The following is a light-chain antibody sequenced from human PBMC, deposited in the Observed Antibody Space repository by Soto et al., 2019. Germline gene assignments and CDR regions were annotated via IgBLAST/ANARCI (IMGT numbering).Light chain of an antibody. J-gene: IGLJ3*02. CDR2: EVS. Sequence: QSALTQPASVSGSPGQSITISCTGTSSDVGAYNFVSWYQHHPGTDPKLMIYEVSNRPSGASNRFSGSKSGNTASLTISGIQSEDEADYYCYSYRGSNAWVFGGGTKLTVL. CDR1: SSDVGAYNF. CDR3: YSYRGSNAWV. V-gene: IGLV2-14*01.